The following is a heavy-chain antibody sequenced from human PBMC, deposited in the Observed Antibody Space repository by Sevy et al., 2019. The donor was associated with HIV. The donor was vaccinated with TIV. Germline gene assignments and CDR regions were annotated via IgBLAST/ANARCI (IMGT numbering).Heavy chain of an antibody. CDR3: ATDGLRYYSGDRLYQGDWFDP. D-gene: IGHD2-15*01. CDR1: EYTLTQLS. V-gene: IGHV1-24*01. CDR2: FDPEDRET. Sequence: ASVKVSCKVSEYTLTQLSMHWVRQAPGKGLEWMGHFDPEDRETIYRQKFQGRVTMSEDTSANTSYMQLNSLTSEDTAVYCCATDGLRYYSGDRLYQGDWFDPWGQGTSVTVSS. J-gene: IGHJ5*02.